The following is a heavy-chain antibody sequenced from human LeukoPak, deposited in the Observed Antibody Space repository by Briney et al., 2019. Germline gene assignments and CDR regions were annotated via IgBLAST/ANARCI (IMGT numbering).Heavy chain of an antibody. J-gene: IGHJ4*02. CDR2: INHSGST. V-gene: IGHV4-34*01. CDR3: ASIGYCSGGSCYGVDY. CDR1: GGSFSGYY. Sequence: SETLSLTCAVYGGSFSGYYWSWIRQPPGKGLEWIGKINHSGSTNYNPSLKSRVTISVDTSKNQFSLKLSSVTAADTAVYYRASIGYCSGGSCYGVDYWGQGTLVTVSS. D-gene: IGHD2-15*01.